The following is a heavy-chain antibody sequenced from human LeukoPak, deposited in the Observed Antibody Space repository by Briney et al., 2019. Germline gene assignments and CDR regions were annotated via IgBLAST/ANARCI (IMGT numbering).Heavy chain of an antibody. CDR1: GFPFINYW. CDR2: INSDGSTT. Sequence: GSLRLSFAASGFPFINYWMHWVRPAPGKGLVWVSGINSDGSTTTYAASVKGRFTSSRDNAKNTLYLQMNSLRAEDTAVYYCARGYSGSYRFDYWGQGTLVTVSS. V-gene: IGHV3-74*01. J-gene: IGHJ4*02. D-gene: IGHD1-26*01. CDR3: ARGYSGSYRFDY.